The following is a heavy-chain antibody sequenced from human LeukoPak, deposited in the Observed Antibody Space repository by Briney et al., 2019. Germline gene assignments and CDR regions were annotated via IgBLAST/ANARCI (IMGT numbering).Heavy chain of an antibody. CDR2: ISAYNGNT. CDR3: AREKLPLFGLLFVPYYFDY. CDR1: GYTFTGYY. D-gene: IGHD2-21*02. Sequence: ASVKVSCKASGYTFTGYYMHWVRQAPGQGLEWMGWISAYNGNTNYAQRLQGRVTMTTDTSTSTAYMELRSLRSDDTAVYYCAREKLPLFGLLFVPYYFDYWGQGTLVTVSS. J-gene: IGHJ4*02. V-gene: IGHV1-18*04.